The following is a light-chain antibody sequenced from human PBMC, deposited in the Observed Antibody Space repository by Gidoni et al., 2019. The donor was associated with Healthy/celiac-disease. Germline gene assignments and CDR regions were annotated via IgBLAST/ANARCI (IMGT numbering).Light chain of an antibody. J-gene: IGKJ2*04. V-gene: IGKV3-20*01. CDR2: GAS. CDR1: QSVSSSY. CDR3: QQYGSSPMCS. Sequence: EIVLTQSPGTLSLSPGERATLSCRASQSVSSSYLAWYQQKPGQAPRLLIYGASSRATGIPDRCSGSGYGTDFTLTISRLEPEDFAGYYCQQYGSSPMCSFGQGTKLEIK.